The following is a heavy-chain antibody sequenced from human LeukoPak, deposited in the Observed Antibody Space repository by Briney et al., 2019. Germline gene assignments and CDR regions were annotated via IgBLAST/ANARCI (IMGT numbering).Heavy chain of an antibody. CDR2: IKQDGSEK. J-gene: IGHJ4*02. D-gene: IGHD3-22*01. Sequence: GGSLRLSCTASGFTFGSWIIWVRQAPRKGLEWVASIKQDGSEKYYLDSVKGRFTMSRNSAKNSLYLQMSSLRAEDTAVYYCYDTSGHWGQGTLVTVSS. V-gene: IGHV3-7*01. CDR3: YDTSGH. CDR1: GFTFGSW.